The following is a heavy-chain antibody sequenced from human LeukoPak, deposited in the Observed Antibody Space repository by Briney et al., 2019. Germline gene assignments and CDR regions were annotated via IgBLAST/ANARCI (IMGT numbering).Heavy chain of an antibody. CDR3: ARAVAATYYYYYGMDV. Sequence: ASVKVSCKASGYTFTSYAMHWVRQAPGQRLEWMGWINAGNGNTKYSQKFQGRVTITRDTSASTAYTELSSLRSEDTAVYYCARAVAATYYYYYGMDVWGQGTTVTVSS. V-gene: IGHV1-3*01. CDR1: GYTFTSYA. D-gene: IGHD2-15*01. CDR2: INAGNGNT. J-gene: IGHJ6*02.